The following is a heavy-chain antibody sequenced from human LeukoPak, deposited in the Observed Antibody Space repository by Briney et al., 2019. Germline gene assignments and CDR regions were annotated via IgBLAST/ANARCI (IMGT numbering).Heavy chain of an antibody. CDR2: IIPILGIA. V-gene: IGHV1-69*04. D-gene: IGHD3-10*01. J-gene: IGHJ4*02. CDR1: GGTFSSYA. Sequence: SVKVSCKASGGTFSSYAISWVRQAPGQGLEWMGRIIPILGIANYAQKFQGRVTITADKSTSTAYMEVSSLRFEDTAVYYCARGFHRLYGSGSYYRLDYWGQGTLVTVSS. CDR3: ARGFHRLYGSGSYYRLDY.